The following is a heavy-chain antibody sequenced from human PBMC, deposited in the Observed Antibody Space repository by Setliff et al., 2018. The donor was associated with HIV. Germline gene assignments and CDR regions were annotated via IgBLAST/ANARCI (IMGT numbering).Heavy chain of an antibody. CDR1: GASISSGGYY. CDR2: LYYRGTT. CDR3: ARRREYYNDSSAYDY. Sequence: PSETLSLTCTVSGASISSGGYYWSWIRQHPGKGLEWIGYLYYRGTTYYNTSLKSRVTISVDTSKNQFSLKLSSVTAADTAVYYCARRREYYNDSSAYDYWGQGTLVTVSS. D-gene: IGHD3-22*01. V-gene: IGHV4-31*03. J-gene: IGHJ4*02.